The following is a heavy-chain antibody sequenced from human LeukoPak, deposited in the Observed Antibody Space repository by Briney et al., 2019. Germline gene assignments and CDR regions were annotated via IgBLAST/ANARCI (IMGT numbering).Heavy chain of an antibody. V-gene: IGHV3-23*01. CDR3: VKDRPCDPCMPMDA. D-gene: IGHD2-2*01. CDR1: GFTFTDYS. J-gene: IGHJ6*02. Sequence: GGSLRLSSAASGFTFTDYSMSWIRQTPGKGLEWVASLGSSGANKYYADSVKGRFSISRDNSRDTVSLQMNSLRAEDTAVYYCVKDRPCDPCMPMDAWGRGTTVTVSS. CDR2: LGSSGANK.